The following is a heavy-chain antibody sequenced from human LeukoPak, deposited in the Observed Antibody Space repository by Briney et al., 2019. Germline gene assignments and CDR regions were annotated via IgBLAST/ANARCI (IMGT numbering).Heavy chain of an antibody. CDR3: ARFRYCSSTSCRKWGSNWFDP. CDR1: GYTFTSYD. Sequence: ASVKVSCKASGYTFTSYDINWVRQATGQGLEWMGWMNTNSGNTGYAQKFQGRVTMTRNTSISTAYMELSSLRSEDTAVYYCARFRYCSSTSCRKWGSNWFDPWGRGTLVTVSS. V-gene: IGHV1-8*01. J-gene: IGHJ5*02. CDR2: MNTNSGNT. D-gene: IGHD2-2*01.